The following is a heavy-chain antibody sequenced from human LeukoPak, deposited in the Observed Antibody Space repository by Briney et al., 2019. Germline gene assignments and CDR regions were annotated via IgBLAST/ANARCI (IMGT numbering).Heavy chain of an antibody. D-gene: IGHD1-26*01. CDR2: ISSSPGSSTI. V-gene: IGHV3-48*04. CDR1: GFTFSSYS. CDR3: AREFSGSNYGFPFDY. Sequence: PGGSLRLSCAASGFTFSSYSMNWVRQAPGKGLEWLSYISSSPGSSTIDYADSVKGRFTISRDNAKNSLYLQMNSLRAEDTALYYCAREFSGSNYGFPFDYWGQGTLVTVSS. J-gene: IGHJ4*02.